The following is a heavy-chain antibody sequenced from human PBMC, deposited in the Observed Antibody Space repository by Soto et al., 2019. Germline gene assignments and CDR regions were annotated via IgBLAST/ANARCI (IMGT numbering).Heavy chain of an antibody. CDR1: GFTLSDYY. D-gene: IGHD3-22*01. Sequence: PGGSLRLSCAASGFTLSDYYMSWIRQAPGKGLEWVSYISSSSSYTNYADSVKGRFTISRDNAKNSLYLQMNSLRAEDTAVYYCARDRGHYYDSSSERYFDYWGQGTLVTVSS. J-gene: IGHJ4*02. V-gene: IGHV3-11*06. CDR2: ISSSSSYT. CDR3: ARDRGHYYDSSSERYFDY.